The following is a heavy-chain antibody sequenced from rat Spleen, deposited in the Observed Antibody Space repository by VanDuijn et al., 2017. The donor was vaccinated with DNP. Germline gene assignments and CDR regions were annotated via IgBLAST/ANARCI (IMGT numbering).Heavy chain of an antibody. CDR3: ARHEDYSSYIYGFAY. J-gene: IGHJ3*01. Sequence: EVQLMKSGGCLVQHGRSLKIACAASGFTSGYDYMSWVRQAPKKGLEWVATVSASGNRTYYPDSVKGRFTISRDNAKSSLYLQMDSLMSEDTATYYCARHEDYSSYIYGFAYWGQGTLVTVSS. CDR1: GFTSGYDY. D-gene: IGHD1-2*01. V-gene: IGHV5-7*01. CDR2: VSASGNRT.